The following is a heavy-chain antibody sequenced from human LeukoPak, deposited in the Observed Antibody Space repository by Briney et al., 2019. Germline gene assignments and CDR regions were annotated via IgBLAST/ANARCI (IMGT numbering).Heavy chain of an antibody. CDR1: GFTFSSYG. J-gene: IGHJ6*03. V-gene: IGHV3-23*01. Sequence: GGSLRLSCAASGFTFSSYGMSWVRQAPGKGLEWVSAISGSGGSTYYADSVKGRFTISRDNSKNTLYLQMNSLRAEDTAVYYCAKDSTGVTTLDYYYYMDVWGKGTTVTVSS. CDR3: AKDSTGVTTLDYYYYMDV. CDR2: ISGSGGST. D-gene: IGHD4-11*01.